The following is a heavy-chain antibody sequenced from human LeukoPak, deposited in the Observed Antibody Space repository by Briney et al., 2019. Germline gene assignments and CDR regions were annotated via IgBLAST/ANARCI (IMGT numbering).Heavy chain of an antibody. Sequence: PSETLSLTCTVSGGSIISYYWSWIRQPPGKGLEWIGYIYYSGSTNYNPSLKSRVTISVDTSKNQFSLKLSSVTAADTAVYYCARGPEDIVVVPAAKNHYYYYGTNVWGQGTTVTVSS. J-gene: IGHJ6*02. CDR3: ARGPEDIVVVPAAKNHYYYYGTNV. CDR1: GGSIISYY. CDR2: IYYSGST. V-gene: IGHV4-59*01. D-gene: IGHD2-2*01.